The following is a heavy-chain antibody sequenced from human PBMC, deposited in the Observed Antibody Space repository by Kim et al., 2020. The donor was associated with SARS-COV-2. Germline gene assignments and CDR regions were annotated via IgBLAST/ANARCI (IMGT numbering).Heavy chain of an antibody. CDR3: AKDISEYGSGSSFDY. D-gene: IGHD3-10*01. V-gene: IGHV3-9*01. J-gene: IGHJ4*02. Sequence: ADSVKGRFTISRENAKNSLYLQMNSLRPEDTALYFCAKDISEYGSGSSFDYWGQGTLVTVSS.